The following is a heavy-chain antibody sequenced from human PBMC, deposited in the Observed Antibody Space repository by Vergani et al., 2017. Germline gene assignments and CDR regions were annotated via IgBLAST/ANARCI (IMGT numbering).Heavy chain of an antibody. CDR1: GGSISSGSYY. D-gene: IGHD5-18*01. CDR3: ARDPPGYSYGEGMDV. J-gene: IGHJ6*02. V-gene: IGHV4-61*02. Sequence: QVQLQESGPGLVKPSQTLSLTCTVSGGSISSGSYYWSWIRQPAGKGLEWIGRIYTSGSTNYNPSLKSRVTISVDTSKNQFSLKLSSVTAADTAVYYCARDPPGYSYGEGMDVWGQGTTVTVSS. CDR2: IYTSGST.